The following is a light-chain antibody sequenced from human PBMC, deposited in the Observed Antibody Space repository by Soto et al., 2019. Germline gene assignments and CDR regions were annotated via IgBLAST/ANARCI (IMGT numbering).Light chain of an antibody. CDR2: DVS. Sequence: QSVLTQPRSVSGSPGQSVTISCTGTSSDVGGYNYVSWYQHHPGKAPKLMIYDVSKRPSGVPDRFSGSKSGNTASLTISGLQAEDEADYYCCSYAGSYPFVFGTGTKVTV. CDR3: CSYAGSYPFV. CDR1: SSDVGGYNY. J-gene: IGLJ1*01. V-gene: IGLV2-11*01.